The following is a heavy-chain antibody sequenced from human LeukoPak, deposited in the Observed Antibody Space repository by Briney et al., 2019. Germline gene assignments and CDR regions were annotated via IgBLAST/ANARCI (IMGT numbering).Heavy chain of an antibody. CDR2: IYYSGST. CDR3: ARGDKMTTWRRTYNCFDP. D-gene: IGHD5-24*01. V-gene: IGHV4-39*07. CDR1: GGSISSSSYY. J-gene: IGHJ5*02. Sequence: SETLSLTCTVSGGSISSSSYYCGWIRQPPGKGLEWIGSIYYSGSTNHNPSLTSRVSISVDTSKNQFSLKLSSVTAADTAVYYCARGDKMTTWRRTYNCFDPWGQGTLVTVSS.